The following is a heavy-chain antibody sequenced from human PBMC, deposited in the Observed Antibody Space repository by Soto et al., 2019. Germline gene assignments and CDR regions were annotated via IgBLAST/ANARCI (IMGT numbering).Heavy chain of an antibody. CDR1: GFTFSSYG. J-gene: IGHJ4*02. V-gene: IGHV3-30*18. CDR2: ISYDGSNK. D-gene: IGHD6-13*01. Sequence: QVQLVESGGGMVQPGRSLRLSCAASGFTFSSYGMHWVRQAPGKGLEWVAVISYDGSNKYYADSVKGRFTISRDNSKNTLYLQMNSLRAEDTAVYYCAKVGGSSWPDYWGQGTLVTVSS. CDR3: AKVGGSSWPDY.